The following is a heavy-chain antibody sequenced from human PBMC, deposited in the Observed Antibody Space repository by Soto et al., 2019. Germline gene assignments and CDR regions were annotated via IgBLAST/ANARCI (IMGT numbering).Heavy chain of an antibody. Sequence: EVQLLESGGGLVQPGGSLRLSCAASGFTFSSYAMSWVRQAPGKGLEWVSAISGSGGSTYYADSVKGRFTISRDNSKNTLYLQMNSLRAEDTAVYYCAKDTYYYDSSGYSPFDYWAREPWSPSPQ. CDR1: GFTFSSYA. J-gene: IGHJ4*02. V-gene: IGHV3-23*01. D-gene: IGHD3-22*01. CDR2: ISGSGGST. CDR3: AKDTYYYDSSGYSPFDY.